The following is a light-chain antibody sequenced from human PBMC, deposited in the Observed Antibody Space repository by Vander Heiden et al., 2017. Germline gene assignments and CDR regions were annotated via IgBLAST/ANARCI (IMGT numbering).Light chain of an antibody. CDR3: QQYYSIPYT. V-gene: IGKV4-1*01. Sequence: DIVITQSPDSLAGSLGERATINCKSSQSGLYRSNNRNYLAWYQQKPGQPPKLLIYWASTRESGVPDRFSGSGSGTDFTLTISSLQAEDVAVYYCQQYYSIPYTFGQGTKLEIK. CDR2: WAS. J-gene: IGKJ2*01. CDR1: QSGLYRSNNRNY.